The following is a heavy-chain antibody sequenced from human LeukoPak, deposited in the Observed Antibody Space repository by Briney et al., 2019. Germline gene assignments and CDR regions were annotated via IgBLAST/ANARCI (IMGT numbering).Heavy chain of an antibody. CDR2: ISGSGGST. D-gene: IGHD3-9*01. V-gene: IGHV3-23*01. CDR3: AKAYDILTGTDY. J-gene: IGHJ4*02. CDR1: GFTFSSYA. Sequence: PGGSLRLSCSASGFTFSSYAMSWVRQAPGKGLEWVSAISGSGGSTYYADSVKGRFTISRDNSKNTLYLQMNSLRAEDTAVYYCAKAYDILTGTDYWGQGTLVTVSS.